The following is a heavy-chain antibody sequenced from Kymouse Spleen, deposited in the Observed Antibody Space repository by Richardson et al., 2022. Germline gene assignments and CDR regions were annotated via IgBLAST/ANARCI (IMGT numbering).Heavy chain of an antibody. D-gene: IGHD6-19*01. J-gene: IGHJ4*02. CDR1: GGSFSGYY. V-gene: IGHV4-34*01. CDR3: AREIAVAGTDY. Sequence: QVQLQQWGAGLLKPSETLSLTCAVYGGSFSGYYWSWIRQPPGKGLEWIGEINHSGSTNYNPSLKSRVTISVDTSKNQFSLKLSSVTAADTAVYYCAREIAVAGTDYWGQGTLVTVSS. CDR2: INHSGST.